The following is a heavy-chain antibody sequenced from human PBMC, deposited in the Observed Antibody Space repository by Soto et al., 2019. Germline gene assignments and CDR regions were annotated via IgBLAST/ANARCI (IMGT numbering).Heavy chain of an antibody. CDR2: MWYDGSNK. J-gene: IGHJ4*02. CDR3: ARDAYLGSGSYAY. D-gene: IGHD3-10*01. CDR1: GFTFSSYG. Sequence: ESGGGVVQPGRSLRLSCTASGFTFSSYGMHWVRQAPGKGLEWVALMWYDGSNKYYADSVKGRFTISRDNSKNTLYLQMNSLRAEDTAVYYCARDAYLGSGSYAYWGQGTLVTVSS. V-gene: IGHV3-33*01.